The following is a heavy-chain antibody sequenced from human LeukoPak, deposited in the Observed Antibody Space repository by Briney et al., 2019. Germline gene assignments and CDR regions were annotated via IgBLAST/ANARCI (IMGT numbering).Heavy chain of an antibody. Sequence: GGSLRLSCAASGFTFSSYAMSWVRQAPGKGLEWVSYMSSSGSTIYYADSVKGRFTISRDNAKNSLYLQMNSLRAEDTAVYYCARESRQWLVLGGVDYWGQGTLVTVSS. J-gene: IGHJ4*02. D-gene: IGHD6-19*01. V-gene: IGHV3-48*04. CDR1: GFTFSSYA. CDR3: ARESRQWLVLGGVDY. CDR2: MSSSGSTI.